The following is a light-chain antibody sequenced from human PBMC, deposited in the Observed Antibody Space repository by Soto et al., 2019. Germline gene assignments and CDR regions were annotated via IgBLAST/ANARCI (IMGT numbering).Light chain of an antibody. CDR3: QQYDNLLLT. Sequence: DIQMTQSPSSLSASLGDTVTITCQASHDITNYLNWYQHKPGKAPKLLIYAVSNLEAGVPSRFSGSGSGTHFVFTISSLQPEDVATYYCQQYDNLLLTFGGGTKVEIK. CDR1: HDITNY. J-gene: IGKJ4*01. V-gene: IGKV1-33*01. CDR2: AVS.